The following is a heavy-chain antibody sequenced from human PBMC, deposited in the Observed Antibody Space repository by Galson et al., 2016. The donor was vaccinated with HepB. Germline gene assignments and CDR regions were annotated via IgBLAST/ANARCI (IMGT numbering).Heavy chain of an antibody. CDR2: IDGSGDIT. Sequence: SLRLSCAASGFTFSNYAMTWVRQAPGKGLEWVSAIDGSGDITNYADSVKGRFTISRDNSKNTLYLQMSSLRAEDTAVYYCAKDRVMGVNTWTFDSWGQGTLVAVSA. CDR1: GFTFSNYA. J-gene: IGHJ4*02. V-gene: IGHV3-23*01. CDR3: AKDRVMGVNTWTFDS. D-gene: IGHD3-10*01.